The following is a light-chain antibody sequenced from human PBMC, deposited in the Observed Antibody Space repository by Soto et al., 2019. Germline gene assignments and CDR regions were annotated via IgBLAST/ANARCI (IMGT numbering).Light chain of an antibody. CDR1: HDVSVS. CDR2: DAS. CDR3: QQRRSWQVT. J-gene: IGKJ5*01. V-gene: IGKV3-11*01. Sequence: EIVLTQSPDTLSLSPGEGATLSCRASHDVSVSLVWYRQRPGQSPRLLIHDASNRATGISARFSGSGSGTNFTLTISSLEPEDFAVYYCQQRRSWQVTFGQGTRLEIK.